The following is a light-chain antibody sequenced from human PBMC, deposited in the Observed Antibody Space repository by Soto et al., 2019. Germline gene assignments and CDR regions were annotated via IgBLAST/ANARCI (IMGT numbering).Light chain of an antibody. CDR1: QSVTTNY. CDR3: QQYGSTPYT. J-gene: IGKJ2*01. Sequence: EIVLTQSPGTLSLSPGERATLSCRASQSVTTNYLAWYQQRPGQAPRLLIYGASNRATGIPDRFSGSGSGTDFTLTISRLEPEDFAVYYCQQYGSTPYTFGQGTNLEIK. CDR2: GAS. V-gene: IGKV3-20*01.